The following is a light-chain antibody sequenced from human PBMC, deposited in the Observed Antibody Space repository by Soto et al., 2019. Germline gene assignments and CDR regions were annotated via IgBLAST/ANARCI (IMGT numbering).Light chain of an antibody. CDR1: QSISSW. V-gene: IGKV1-5*03. J-gene: IGKJ1*01. Sequence: DIQMTQSPSTLSASLGDRVTITCRASQSISSWLAWYQQKPGKAPKLLIYKASTLESGVPSNFSGGGFGTEFTLTISSLQPDDFATYYCQQYNSYRAFGQGTKVDI. CDR2: KAS. CDR3: QQYNSYRA.